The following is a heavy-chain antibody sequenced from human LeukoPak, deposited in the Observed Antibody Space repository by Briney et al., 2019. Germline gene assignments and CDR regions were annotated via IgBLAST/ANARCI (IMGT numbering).Heavy chain of an antibody. J-gene: IGHJ5*02. D-gene: IGHD1-26*01. CDR3: ARDFELLGWFDP. CDR2: INPSGGST. Sequence: ASVKVSCKASGYTFTSYYMHWVRQAPRQGLEWMGIINPSGGSTSYAQKFQGRVTMTRDTSTSTVYMELSSLRSEDTAVYYCARDFELLGWFDPWGQGTLVTVSS. V-gene: IGHV1-46*01. CDR1: GYTFTSYY.